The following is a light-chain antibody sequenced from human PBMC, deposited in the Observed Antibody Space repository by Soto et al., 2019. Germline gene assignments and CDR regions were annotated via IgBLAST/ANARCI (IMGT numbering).Light chain of an antibody. Sequence: DIVMTQSPDSLAVSLGERATINCKSSQSVLYSSNNKNFLAWYQQKPRQPPKLIIYWASTRESGVPDRFSGSGSGTDFTLTISSLQAEDVAVYYCQQYYRTPPTTFGQGTRLEIK. CDR1: QSVLYSSNNKNF. V-gene: IGKV4-1*01. CDR3: QQYYRTPPTT. CDR2: WAS. J-gene: IGKJ5*01.